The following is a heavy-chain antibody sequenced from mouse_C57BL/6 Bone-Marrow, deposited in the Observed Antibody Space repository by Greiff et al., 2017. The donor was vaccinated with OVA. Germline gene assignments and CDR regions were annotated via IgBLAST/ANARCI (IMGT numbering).Heavy chain of an antibody. J-gene: IGHJ2*01. D-gene: IGHD1-1*01. CDR3: ARVLLRGYFDY. V-gene: IGHV5-17*01. Sequence: EVQLQQSGGGLVKPGGSLKLSCAASGFTFSDYGMHWVRQAPEKGLEWVAYISSGRSTTNYADTVKGRFTNSRDNAKNTLCLQMTSLRSEDTAMYYCARVLLRGYFDYWGQGTTLTVSS. CDR1: GFTFSDYG. CDR2: ISSGRSTT.